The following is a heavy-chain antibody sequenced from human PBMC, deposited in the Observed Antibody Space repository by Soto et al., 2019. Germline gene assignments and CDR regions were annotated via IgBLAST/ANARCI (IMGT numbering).Heavy chain of an antibody. V-gene: IGHV1-2*04. D-gene: IGHD6-13*01. Sequence: ASVKVSCKASGYTFTGYYMHWVRQAPGQGLEWMGWINPNSGGTNYAQKFQGWVTMTRDTSISTAYMELSRLRSDDTAVYYCARGGGSVSSWYSESYYYYGMDVWGQGTTVTVSS. CDR2: INPNSGGT. CDR3: ARGGGSVSSWYSESYYYYGMDV. J-gene: IGHJ6*02. CDR1: GYTFTGYY.